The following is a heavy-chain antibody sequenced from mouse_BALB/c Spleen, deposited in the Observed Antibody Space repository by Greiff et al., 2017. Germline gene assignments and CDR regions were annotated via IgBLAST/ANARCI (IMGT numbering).Heavy chain of an antibody. Sequence: VQLQQSGAELVRPGTSVKVSCKASGYAFTNYLIEWVKQRPGQGLEWIGVINPGSGGTNYNEKFKGKATLTADKSSSTAYMQLSSLTSDDSAVYFCARSELGLPSYYYAMDYGGQGTSVTVSS. V-gene: IGHV1-54*01. J-gene: IGHJ4*01. CDR1: GYAFTNYL. D-gene: IGHD3-1*01. CDR3: ARSELGLPSYYYAMDY. CDR2: INPGSGGT.